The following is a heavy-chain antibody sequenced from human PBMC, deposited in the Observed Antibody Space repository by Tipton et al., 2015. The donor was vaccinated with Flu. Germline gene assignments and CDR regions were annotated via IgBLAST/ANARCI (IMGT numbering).Heavy chain of an antibody. J-gene: IGHJ6*02. CDR1: GGPFSGYY. V-gene: IGHV4-34*01. CDR3: ARLSGSSYYYGMDV. D-gene: IGHD1-26*01. CDR2: INHSGST. Sequence: LRLSCAVYGGPFSGYYWSWIRQPPGKGLEWIGEINHSGSTNYNPSLKSRVTISVDTSKNQFSLKLSSVTAADTAVYYCARLSGSSYYYGMDVWGQGTTVTVSS.